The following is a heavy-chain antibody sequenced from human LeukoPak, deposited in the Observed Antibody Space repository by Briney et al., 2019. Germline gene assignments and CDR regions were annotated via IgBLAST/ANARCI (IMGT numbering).Heavy chain of an antibody. CDR3: ARGRIQLWLWVGRFGWFDP. CDR1: GYTFTSYD. V-gene: IGHV1-8*01. J-gene: IGHJ5*02. CDR2: MNPNSGNT. D-gene: IGHD5-18*01. Sequence: ASVKVSCRASGYTFTSYDINWVRQATGQGLEWMGWMNPNSGNTGYAQKFQGRVTMTRNTSISTACMELSSLRSEDTAVYYCARGRIQLWLWVGRFGWFDPWGQGTLVTVSS.